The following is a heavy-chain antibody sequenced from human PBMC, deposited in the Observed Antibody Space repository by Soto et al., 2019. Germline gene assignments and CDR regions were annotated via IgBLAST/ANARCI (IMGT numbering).Heavy chain of an antibody. Sequence: GGSLRLSCAASGFTFSNAWMNWVRQAPGKGLEWISIIYSAGNTYYADSVKGRFTISRDNSKNTLYLQMNSLGAEDTAVYYCARDFVVGGPTINYYYGMAVWGQGTTVTVSS. D-gene: IGHD1-26*01. CDR3: ARDFVVGGPTINYYYGMAV. V-gene: IGHV3-66*01. CDR1: GFTFSNAW. J-gene: IGHJ6*02. CDR2: IYSAGNT.